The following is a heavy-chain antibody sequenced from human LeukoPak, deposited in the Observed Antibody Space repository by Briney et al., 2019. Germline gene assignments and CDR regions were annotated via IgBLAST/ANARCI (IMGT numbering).Heavy chain of an antibody. Sequence: TGGSLRLSCAASGFTFSSYSMNWVRQAPGKGLEWVSSISSSSSYIYYADSVEGRFTISRDNAKNSLYLQMNSLRAEDTAVYYCARDLYDSSGYYYNYWGQGTLVAVSS. D-gene: IGHD3-22*01. CDR2: ISSSSSYI. CDR1: GFTFSSYS. J-gene: IGHJ4*02. V-gene: IGHV3-21*01. CDR3: ARDLYDSSGYYYNY.